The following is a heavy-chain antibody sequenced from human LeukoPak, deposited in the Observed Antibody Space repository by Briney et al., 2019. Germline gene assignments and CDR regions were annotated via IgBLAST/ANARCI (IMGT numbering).Heavy chain of an antibody. J-gene: IGHJ4*02. D-gene: IGHD3-10*01. CDR2: IYYSGST. V-gene: IGHV4-4*02. CDR1: GGSISSSNW. Sequence: SETLSLTCAVSGGSISSSNWWSWVRQPPGKGLEWIGYIYYSGSTNYNPSLKSRVTISVDTSKNQFSLKLSSVTAADTAVYYCARGGLLWFGELLSSGYYFDYWGQGTLVTVSS. CDR3: ARGGLLWFGELLSSGYYFDY.